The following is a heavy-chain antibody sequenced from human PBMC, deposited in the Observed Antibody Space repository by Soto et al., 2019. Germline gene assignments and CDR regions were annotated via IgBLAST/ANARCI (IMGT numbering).Heavy chain of an antibody. CDR2: IDTSGNT. J-gene: IGHJ6*02. CDR1: VDSITTYY. Sequence: PSETLSLTCTVSVDSITTYYWSWIRQPAGKGLEWIGRIDTSGNTNYNPSLKSRVTMSVDTSKKQFSLKLTSVTAADTAVYYCARYGNNRCQTEGRDVGGRGSKGTVYS. CDR3: ARYGNNRCQTEGRDV. D-gene: IGHD1-1*01. V-gene: IGHV4-4*07.